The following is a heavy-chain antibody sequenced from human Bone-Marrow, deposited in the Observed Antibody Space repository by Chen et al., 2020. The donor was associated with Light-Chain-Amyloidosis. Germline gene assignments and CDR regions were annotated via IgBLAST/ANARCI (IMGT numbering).Heavy chain of an antibody. CDR1: GFPFDDYA. J-gene: IGHJ4*02. V-gene: IGHV3-9*01. CDR3: AKVSGSYSLFDY. D-gene: IGHD1-26*01. CDR2: ISWNSGSI. Sequence: EVQLVESGGGWVQPGRSLRLSCAASGFPFDDYAMHWVRQAPGKGLEWVSGISWNSGSIGYADSVKGRFTISRDNAKNSLYLQMNSLRAEDTALYYCAKVSGSYSLFDYWGQGTLVTVSS.